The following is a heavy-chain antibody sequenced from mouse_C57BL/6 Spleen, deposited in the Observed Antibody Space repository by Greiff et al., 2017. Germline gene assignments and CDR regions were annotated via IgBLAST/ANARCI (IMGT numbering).Heavy chain of an antibody. CDR3: ARSDYFCSSPYFDY. J-gene: IGHJ2*01. V-gene: IGHV1-18*01. D-gene: IGHD1-1*01. CDR1: GYTFTDYN. CDR2: INPNNGGN. Sequence: VQLQQSGPELVKPGASVKIPCKASGYTFTDYNMDWVKQSHGKSLEWIGDINPNNGGNISNQKFKGKSTLTVDKSSRPAYMELHSLTSEDTAVYYCARSDYFCSSPYFDYWCQGTTLTVSS.